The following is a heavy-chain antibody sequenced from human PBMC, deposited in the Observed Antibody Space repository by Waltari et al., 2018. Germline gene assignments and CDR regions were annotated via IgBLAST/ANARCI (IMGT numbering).Heavy chain of an antibody. Sequence: QVQLQESGPGLVKPSETLSLTCTVSGGSISSYYWSWIRQPAGKGLEWIGRIYTSGSTNYNPSLKSRVTMSVDTSKNQFSLKLSSVTAADTAVYYCVALRDVPGIGSSSWEYFDYWGQGTLVTVSS. CDR3: VALRDVPGIGSSSWEYFDY. V-gene: IGHV4-4*07. CDR2: IYTSGST. D-gene: IGHD6-13*01. CDR1: GGSISSYY. J-gene: IGHJ4*02.